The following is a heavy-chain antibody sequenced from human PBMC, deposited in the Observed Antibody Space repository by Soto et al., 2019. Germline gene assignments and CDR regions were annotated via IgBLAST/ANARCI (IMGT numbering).Heavy chain of an antibody. CDR3: ARELRFLEWSRLYPSMDV. V-gene: IGHV3-33*01. J-gene: IGHJ6*02. CDR1: GFTFSSYG. CDR2: IWYDGSNK. D-gene: IGHD3-3*01. Sequence: GGSLRLSCAASGFTFSSYGMHWVRQAPGKGLEWVAVIWYDGSNKYYADSVKGRFTISRDNSKNTLYLQMNSLRAEDTAVYYCARELRFLEWSRLYPSMDVWGQGTTVTVSS.